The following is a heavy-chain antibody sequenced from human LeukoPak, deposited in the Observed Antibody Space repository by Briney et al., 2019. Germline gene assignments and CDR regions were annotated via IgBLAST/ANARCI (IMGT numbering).Heavy chain of an antibody. D-gene: IGHD3-10*01. CDR3: AGFRFGELLYGYRDPDAFDI. CDR2: ISAYNGNT. J-gene: IGHJ3*02. Sequence: GASVKVSCKASGYTFTSYGISWVRQAPGQGLEWMGWISAYNGNTNYAQKLQGRVTMTTDTSTSTAYMELRSLRSDDTAVYYCAGFRFGELLYGYRDPDAFDIWGQGTMVTVSS. CDR1: GYTFTSYG. V-gene: IGHV1-18*01.